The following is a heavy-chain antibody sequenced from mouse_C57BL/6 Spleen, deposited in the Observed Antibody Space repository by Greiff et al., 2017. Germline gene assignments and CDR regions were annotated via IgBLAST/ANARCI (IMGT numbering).Heavy chain of an antibody. J-gene: IGHJ2*01. Sequence: VKLQQPGAELVKPGASVMMSCKASGYTFTSYWITWVKQRPGQGLEWIGDIYPGSGSTNYNEKFKSKATLTVDTSSSTAYMQLSSLTSEDSAVYYCARDHYYGSSPDYWNQGTTLTVSS. CDR3: ARDHYYGSSPDY. CDR2: IYPGSGST. D-gene: IGHD1-1*01. CDR1: GYTFTSYW. V-gene: IGHV1-55*01.